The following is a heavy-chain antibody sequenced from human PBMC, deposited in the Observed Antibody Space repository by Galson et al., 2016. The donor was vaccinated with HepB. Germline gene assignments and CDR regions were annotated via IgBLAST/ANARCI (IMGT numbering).Heavy chain of an antibody. D-gene: IGHD6-19*01. CDR1: GFTFSRYS. J-gene: IGHJ5*02. CDR3: TRTDVASAGIT. CDR2: INQDGSEE. Sequence: SLRLSCAASGFTFSRYSMTWVRQAPGKGLEWVANINQDGSEEYYVDSLRGRFTISRDNAKNSLYLEMNSLRAEDTALYYCTRTDVASAGITWGQGTLVTVSS. V-gene: IGHV3-7*03.